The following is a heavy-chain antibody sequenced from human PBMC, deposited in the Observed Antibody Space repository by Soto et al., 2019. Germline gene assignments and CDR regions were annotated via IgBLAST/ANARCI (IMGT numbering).Heavy chain of an antibody. V-gene: IGHV3-23*01. D-gene: IGHD6-19*01. CDR2: TRSNGEYT. J-gene: IGHJ4*02. CDR1: GFTFSNYA. CDR3: AKDRPKLAGAGTGGFDY. Sequence: GSLRLSCAGSGFTFSNYAMTWVRQAPGKGLEWVSTTRSNGEYTYYADSVKGRFTVSRDNSQNALFLEMSSLRAEDTAVYYCAKDRPKLAGAGTGGFDYWGQGTLVTVSS.